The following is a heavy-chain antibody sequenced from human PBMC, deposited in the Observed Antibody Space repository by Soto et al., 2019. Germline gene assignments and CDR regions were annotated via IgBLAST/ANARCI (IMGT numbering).Heavy chain of an antibody. V-gene: IGHV4-34*01. CDR3: ARVGVRDGDYGVSRFDP. D-gene: IGHD4-17*01. Sequence: QVQLQQWGAGLLKPSETLSLTCAVYGGSFSGYYWSWIRKPPGKGLEWIGEINHSGTTNYNPSLKSRGTISVDTSKNQFSLKLSSVTAADTAVYYCARVGVRDGDYGVSRFDPWGQGTLVTVSS. CDR2: INHSGTT. J-gene: IGHJ5*02. CDR1: GGSFSGYY.